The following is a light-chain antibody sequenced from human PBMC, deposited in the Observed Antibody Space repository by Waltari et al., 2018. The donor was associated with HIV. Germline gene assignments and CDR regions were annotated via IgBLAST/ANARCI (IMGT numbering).Light chain of an antibody. CDR3: TSYTTSSTLL. J-gene: IGLJ2*01. Sequence: SAPTQPASVSGSPGQSITIPCPGTTSDVCGYNYVSWYQDHPGKAPKLMIYDVSNRPSGVSNRFSGSKSGNTASLTISGLQAEDEADYYCTSYTTSSTLLFGGGTKLTVL. V-gene: IGLV2-14*03. CDR2: DVS. CDR1: TSDVCGYNY.